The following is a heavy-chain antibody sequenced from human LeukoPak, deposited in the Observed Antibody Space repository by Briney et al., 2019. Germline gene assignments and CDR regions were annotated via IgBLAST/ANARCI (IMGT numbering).Heavy chain of an antibody. Sequence: GGSLRLSCAASGFTFSSYSMNWVRQATGKGLEWVSSISSSSSYIYYADSVKGRFTISRDNAKNSLYLQMNSLRAEDTAVYYCARGHDRSIAAAGIDAFDIWGQGTMVTVSS. CDR1: GFTFSSYS. D-gene: IGHD6-13*01. J-gene: IGHJ3*02. V-gene: IGHV3-21*01. CDR2: ISSSSSYI. CDR3: ARGHDRSIAAAGIDAFDI.